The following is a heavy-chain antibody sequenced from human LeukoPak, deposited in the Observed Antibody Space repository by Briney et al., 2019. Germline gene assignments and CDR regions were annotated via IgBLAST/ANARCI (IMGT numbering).Heavy chain of an antibody. CDR3: ARDREERGYYYGMDV. D-gene: IGHD1-1*01. CDR1: GFTFSSYG. J-gene: IGHJ6*02. Sequence: GGSLRLSCAASGFTFSSYGMHWVRQAPGKGLEWVAVIWSDGSNKYYGDSVKDRFTISRDNSKNTLYLQMNSLRAEDTAVYYCARDREERGYYYGMDVWGQGTTVTVSS. V-gene: IGHV3-33*01. CDR2: IWSDGSNK.